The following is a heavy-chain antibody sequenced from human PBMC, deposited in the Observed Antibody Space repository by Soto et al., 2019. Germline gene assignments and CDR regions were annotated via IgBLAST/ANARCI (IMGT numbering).Heavy chain of an antibody. CDR3: ATMITQQLGPYYFNGMDV. V-gene: IGHV1-24*01. CDR1: GYTLTELS. D-gene: IGHD6-13*01. CDR2: FDPEDGET. Sequence: ASVKVSCKVSGYTLTELSMHWVRQAPGKGLEWMGCFDPEDGETSYAQKFQGRVTMTEDTSTDTAYMELSSLRSEDTAVYYCATMITQQLGPYYFNGMDVWGQGTTVTVS. J-gene: IGHJ6*02.